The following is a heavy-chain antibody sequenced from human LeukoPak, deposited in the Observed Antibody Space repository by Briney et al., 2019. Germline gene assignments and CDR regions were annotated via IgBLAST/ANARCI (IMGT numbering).Heavy chain of an antibody. V-gene: IGHV3-74*01. Sequence: GGSLRLSCAASKFSFSAYWMHWVRQAPGKGLVWVSRINSDGSRTNYADSVKGRFTISRDNAKNTLYLQMNSLRAEDTAVYYCARVQNSYHYDSSGYVYYWGQGTLVTVSS. CDR3: ARVQNSYHYDSSGYVYY. J-gene: IGHJ4*02. D-gene: IGHD3-22*01. CDR2: INSDGSRT. CDR1: KFSFSAYW.